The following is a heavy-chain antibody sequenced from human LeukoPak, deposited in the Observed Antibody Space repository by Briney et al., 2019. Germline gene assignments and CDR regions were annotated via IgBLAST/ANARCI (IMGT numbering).Heavy chain of an antibody. CDR1: GYTFTSYF. J-gene: IGHJ3*02. V-gene: IGHV1-46*04. CDR3: ARASVTRGGAFDI. Sequence: ASVKVSCKASGYTFTSYFLHWVRQAPGQGLEWIGVINPSGGSPSYAQKLEGRVMMTRDTSTSTVYMELTSLRSEDTAEYYCARASVTRGGAFDIWGQGTTVTVRS. CDR2: INPSGGSP. D-gene: IGHD1-1*01.